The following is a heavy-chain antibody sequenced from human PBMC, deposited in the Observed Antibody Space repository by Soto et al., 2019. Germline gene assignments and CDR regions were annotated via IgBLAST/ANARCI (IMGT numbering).Heavy chain of an antibody. D-gene: IGHD5-18*01. CDR2: IYMDGGVT. CDR1: GFTFSSYA. V-gene: IGHV3-74*01. Sequence: PGGSLRLSCAASGFTFSSYAMHWVRQAPGEGQGLRRGLVWVSRIYMDGGVTTYADSVKGRFTISRDNAKNTLYLQMNSLRAEDTAVYYCAKEASPAARGSYYFDYWGQGTLVTVSS. J-gene: IGHJ4*02. CDR3: AKEASPAARGSYYFDY.